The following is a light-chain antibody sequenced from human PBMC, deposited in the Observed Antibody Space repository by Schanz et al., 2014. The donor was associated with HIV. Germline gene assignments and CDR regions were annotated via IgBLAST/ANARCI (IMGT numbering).Light chain of an antibody. CDR3: QQYGNSPRT. V-gene: IGKV3-20*01. J-gene: IGKJ1*01. Sequence: ETVLTQSPGSLSLSPGERATLSCRASQSISNTYLAWYQQKPGQAPRLLLYGASRRATGIPDRFSGSGSGTDFTLTISSLQSEDFAVYYCQQYGNSPRTFGQGTKVEI. CDR1: QSISNTY. CDR2: GAS.